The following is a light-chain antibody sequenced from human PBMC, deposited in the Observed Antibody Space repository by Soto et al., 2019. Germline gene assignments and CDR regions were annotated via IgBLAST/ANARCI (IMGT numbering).Light chain of an antibody. J-gene: IGLJ2*01. Sequence: QSALTQPASVSGSPGQSITISCTGTSSDVGSYNRVSWYQQHPGKAPQLMIYEVSNRPSGVSNRFSGSKSGNTASLTISGLQAEDEADYYCSSYTSNDSLEVFGGGTKLTVL. V-gene: IGLV2-14*01. CDR2: EVS. CDR3: SSYTSNDSLEV. CDR1: SSDVGSYNR.